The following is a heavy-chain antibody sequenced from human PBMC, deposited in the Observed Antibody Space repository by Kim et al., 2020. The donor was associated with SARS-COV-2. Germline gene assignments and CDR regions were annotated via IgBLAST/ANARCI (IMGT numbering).Heavy chain of an antibody. J-gene: IGHJ4*02. V-gene: IGHV3-30*18. CDR1: GFTFSSYG. D-gene: IGHD5-12*01. Sequence: GGSLRLSCAASGFTFSSYGMHWVRQAPGKGLEWVAVISYDGSNKYYADSVKGRFTISRDNSKNTLYLQMNSLRAEDTAVYYCAQGAGGYDLGFDYWGQGT. CDR2: ISYDGSNK. CDR3: AQGAGGYDLGFDY.